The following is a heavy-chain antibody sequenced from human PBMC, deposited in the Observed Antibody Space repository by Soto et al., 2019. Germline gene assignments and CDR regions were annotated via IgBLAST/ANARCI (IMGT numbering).Heavy chain of an antibody. D-gene: IGHD3-10*01. CDR2: ISHSRHT. J-gene: IGHJ6*02. Sequence: SETLSLTCAFYGGSFSDFYWSWVRQPPGKGLEWVGEISHSRHTNYNPSLGSRVTIVVDTSKNQFSLHLTSVTAADTAVYYCARGQLVWYGDLTPYYRDLDVWGQGTTATVSS. CDR1: GGSFSDFY. CDR3: ARGQLVWYGDLTPYYRDLDV. V-gene: IGHV4-34*01.